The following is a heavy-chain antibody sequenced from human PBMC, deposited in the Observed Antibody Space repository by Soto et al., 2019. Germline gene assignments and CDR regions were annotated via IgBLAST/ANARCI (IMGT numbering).Heavy chain of an antibody. CDR2: ISYDGSNK. Sequence: QVQLVESGGGMVQPGRSLRLSCAASGFTFSSYGMHWVRQAPGKGLEWVAVISYDGSNKYYADSVKGRFTISRDNSKNTLYLQMNSLRAEDTAVYYCAKDGPYDTTLGAFDIWGQGTMVTVSS. CDR1: GFTFSSYG. J-gene: IGHJ3*02. CDR3: AKDGPYDTTLGAFDI. V-gene: IGHV3-30*18. D-gene: IGHD3-22*01.